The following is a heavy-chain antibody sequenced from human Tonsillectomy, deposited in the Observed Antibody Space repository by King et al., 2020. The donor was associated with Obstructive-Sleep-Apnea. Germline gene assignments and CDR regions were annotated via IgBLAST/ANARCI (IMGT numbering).Heavy chain of an antibody. J-gene: IGHJ6*02. V-gene: IGHV4-39*07. Sequence: QLQESGPGLVKPSETLSLTCTVSDGSISSTNSYWGWIRQPPGRGLEWIGSMYYSGSSYYNPSLKSRVHITIDTSKNQFSLKLSSVTAADTAVYYCARESPVAGSLRGLRYYGMDVWGQGTTVTVSS. CDR3: ARESPVAGSLRGLRYYGMDV. D-gene: IGHD6-19*01. CDR2: MYYSGSS. CDR1: DGSISSTNSY.